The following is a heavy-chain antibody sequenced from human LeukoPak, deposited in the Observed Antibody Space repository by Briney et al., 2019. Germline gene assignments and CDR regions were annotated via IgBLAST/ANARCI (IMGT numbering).Heavy chain of an antibody. J-gene: IGHJ4*02. D-gene: IGHD4-17*01. CDR1: GGSISTYH. CDR2: FHVTGST. V-gene: IGHV4-4*07. Sequence: ASETLSLTCTVSGGSISTYHWSWIRQPAGKGLEWIGRFHVTGSTNYNPSLKSRVTMSIDTSKNQFSLKLSSVTAADTAVYYCAKESPTDYGDYQPFGNWGQGTLVTVSS. CDR3: AKESPTDYGDYQPFGN.